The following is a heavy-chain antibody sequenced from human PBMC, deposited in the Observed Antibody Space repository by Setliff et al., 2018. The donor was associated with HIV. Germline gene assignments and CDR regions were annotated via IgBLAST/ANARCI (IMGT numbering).Heavy chain of an antibody. J-gene: IGHJ5*02. Sequence: PSETLSLTCTVSGGSISGCFWSWIRQPPGKGLEWIGYIFSTERTSYNPSLESRASISIDTSKNQFSLKLNSVTAADAAVYYCASRVYYYDSSGYLREEGFDPWGQGTLVTVS. CDR1: GGSISGCF. CDR3: ASRVYYYDSSGYLREEGFDP. CDR2: IFSTERT. V-gene: IGHV4-59*01. D-gene: IGHD3-22*01.